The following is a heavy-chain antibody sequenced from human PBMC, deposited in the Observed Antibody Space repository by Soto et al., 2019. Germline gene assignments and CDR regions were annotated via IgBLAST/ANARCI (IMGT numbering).Heavy chain of an antibody. CDR2: ISTSSNLI. V-gene: IGHV3-21*01. J-gene: IGHJ6*02. D-gene: IGHD2-2*01. Sequence: GGSLRLSFAASGFNFSRSSMNWVRQAPGKGLEWVASISTSSNLIYYEDSVKGRFTVSRDNTKNSMYLQMISLRAEDTAIYYCARGMKTAVFYGMDVWGQGTTVTVSS. CDR3: ARGMKTAVFYGMDV. CDR1: GFNFSRSS.